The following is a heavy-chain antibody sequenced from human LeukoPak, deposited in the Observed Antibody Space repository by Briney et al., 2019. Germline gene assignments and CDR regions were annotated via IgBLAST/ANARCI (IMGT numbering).Heavy chain of an antibody. CDR2: INPSGGST. J-gene: IGHJ4*02. V-gene: IGHV1-46*01. Sequence: ASVKVSCKASGYTFTSYYMHWVRQAPGQGLEWMGIINPSGGSTSYAQKFQGRVTMTRDTSTSTVYMELSSLRSEDTAVYYCARALAQRGYSGYDELDYWGQGTLVTVSS. CDR3: ARALAQRGYSGYDELDY. D-gene: IGHD5-12*01. CDR1: GYTFTSYY.